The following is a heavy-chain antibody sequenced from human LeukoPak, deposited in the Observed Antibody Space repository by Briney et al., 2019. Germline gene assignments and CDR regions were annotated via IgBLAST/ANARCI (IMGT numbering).Heavy chain of an antibody. CDR1: GGSFSGYY. D-gene: IGHD2-2*01. V-gene: IGHV4-34*01. J-gene: IGHJ4*02. CDR2: INHSGST. CDR3: ARMYCSSTSCQLHFDY. Sequence: SETLSLTCAVYGGSFSGYYWSWIRQPPGKGLEWIGEINHSGSTNYNPSLKSRVTISVDTSKNQFSLKLSSVTAADTAVYYCARMYCSSTSCQLHFDYWGQGTLVTVSS.